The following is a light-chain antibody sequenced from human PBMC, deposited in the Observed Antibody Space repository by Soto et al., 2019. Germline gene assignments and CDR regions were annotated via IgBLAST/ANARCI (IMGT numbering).Light chain of an antibody. CDR1: SSNIGGAYD. Sequence: QSVLTQPPSVSGAPGQRVTISCTGSSSNIGGAYDVHWYQQLPGTAPKLLIYANNYRPSGVPDRFSGSKSGTSASLAITGLQAEDEADYYCQSYDSSLNGYVFGTGTKVTGL. V-gene: IGLV1-40*01. J-gene: IGLJ1*01. CDR3: QSYDSSLNGYV. CDR2: ANN.